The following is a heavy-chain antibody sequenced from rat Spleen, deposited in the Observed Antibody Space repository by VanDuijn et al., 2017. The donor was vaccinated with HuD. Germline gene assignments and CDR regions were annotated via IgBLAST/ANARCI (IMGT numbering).Heavy chain of an antibody. CDR3: TRHGRGGTTYYYVMDV. CDR1: GFTFINYG. CDR2: ISYDGRST. J-gene: IGHJ4*01. V-gene: IGHV5-29*01. Sequence: EVQLVESGGGLVQPGRSLKLSCAASGFTFINYGMAWVRQAPTRGLEWVAAISYDGRSTFYRDSVRDRFTISRDNGKNTLYLQIDSLKSEDTATYYCTRHGRGGTTYYYVMDVWGQGTSVTVSS. D-gene: IGHD4-3*01.